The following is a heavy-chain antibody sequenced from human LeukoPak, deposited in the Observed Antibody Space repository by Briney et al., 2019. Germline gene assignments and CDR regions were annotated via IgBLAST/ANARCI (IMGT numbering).Heavy chain of an antibody. J-gene: IGHJ6*03. CDR2: INHSGST. CDR1: GGSFSGYY. V-gene: IGHV4-34*01. CDR3: ARVSRGEQGISCYMDV. D-gene: IGHD3-3*02. Sequence: PSETLSLTCAVYGGSFSGYYWSWIRQPPGKGLEWIGGINHSGSTNYNPSLKSRVTISVDTSKNQFSLKLSSVTAADTAVYYCARVSRGEQGISCYMDVWGKGTTVTVSS.